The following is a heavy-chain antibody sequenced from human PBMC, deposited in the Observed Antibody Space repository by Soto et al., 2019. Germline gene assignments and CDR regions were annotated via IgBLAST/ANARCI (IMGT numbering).Heavy chain of an antibody. CDR1: GYTFTSYA. D-gene: IGHD2-2*01. V-gene: IGHV1-3*01. Sequence: ASVKVSCKASGYTFTSYAMHWVRQAPGQRLEWMGWINAGNGNTKYSQKFQGRVTITRDTSASTAYMELSSLRSEDTAVYYCARGRRIVVVPAAKRGEHWFDPWGQGTLVTVSS. CDR2: INAGNGNT. CDR3: ARGRRIVVVPAAKRGEHWFDP. J-gene: IGHJ5*02.